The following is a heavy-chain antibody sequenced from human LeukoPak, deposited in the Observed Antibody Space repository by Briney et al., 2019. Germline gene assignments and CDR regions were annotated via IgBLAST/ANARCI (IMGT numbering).Heavy chain of an antibody. CDR1: GYTFTSYG. V-gene: IGHV1-18*01. CDR2: ISAYNGNT. J-gene: IGHJ5*02. D-gene: IGHD4-17*01. Sequence: ASVKVSCKASGYTFTSYGISWVRQAPGQGLECMGWISAYNGNTNYAQKLQGRVTMTTDTSTSTAYMELRSLRSDDTAVYYCARDNDYGDLNWFDPWGQGTLVTVSS. CDR3: ARDNDYGDLNWFDP.